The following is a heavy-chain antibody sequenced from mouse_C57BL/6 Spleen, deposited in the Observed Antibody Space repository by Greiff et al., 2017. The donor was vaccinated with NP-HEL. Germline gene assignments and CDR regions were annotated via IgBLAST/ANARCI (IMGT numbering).Heavy chain of an antibody. CDR1: GYTFTGYW. D-gene: IGHD1-1*01. V-gene: IGHV1-9*01. Sequence: VQLQQSGAELMKPGASVKLSCKATGYTFTGYWIEWVKQRPGHGLEWIGEILPGSGSTNYNEKFKGKATFTADTSSNTAYMQLSSLTTEDSAIYYCARGDNTVVGGGYWYFDVWGTGTTVTVSS. J-gene: IGHJ1*03. CDR2: ILPGSGST. CDR3: ARGDNTVVGGGYWYFDV.